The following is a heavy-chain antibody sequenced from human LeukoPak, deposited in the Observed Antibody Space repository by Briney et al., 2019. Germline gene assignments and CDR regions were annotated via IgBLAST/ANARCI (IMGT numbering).Heavy chain of an antibody. V-gene: IGHV4-34*01. CDR1: GGSFSGYY. J-gene: IGHJ3*02. CDR3: AKRPDAFDI. Sequence: SETLSLTCAVYGGSFSGYYWSWIRQPPGKGLEWIGEINHSGSTNYNPSLKSRVTISVDTSKNQSSLKLSPVTAADTAVYYCAKRPDAFDIWGQGTMVTVSS. CDR2: INHSGST.